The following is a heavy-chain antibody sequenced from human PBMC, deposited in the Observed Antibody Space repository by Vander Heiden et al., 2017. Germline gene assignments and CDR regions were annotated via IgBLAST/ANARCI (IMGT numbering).Heavy chain of an antibody. Sequence: QVQLQESGPGLVKPSETLSLTCTVSGGSISSSYGSWIRQPPGKGLEWIGYIYYSGSTNYNPSLKSRVTISVDTSKNQFSLKLSSVTAADTAVYYCARGPWNDLDAFDIWGQGTMVTVSS. CDR1: GGSISSSY. CDR2: IYYSGST. D-gene: IGHD1-1*01. J-gene: IGHJ3*02. V-gene: IGHV4-59*01. CDR3: ARGPWNDLDAFDI.